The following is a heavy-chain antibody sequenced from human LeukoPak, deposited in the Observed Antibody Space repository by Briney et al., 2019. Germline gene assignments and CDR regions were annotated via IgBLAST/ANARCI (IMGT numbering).Heavy chain of an antibody. CDR3: ARATYYDFWSGSPFYYYYYGMDV. D-gene: IGHD3-3*01. CDR2: INHSGST. J-gene: IGHJ6*02. V-gene: IGHV4-34*01. Sequence: SETLSLTCAVSGGSIRSGGYSWSWIRQPPGKGLEWIGEINHSGSTNYNPSLKSRVTISVDTSKNQFSLKLSSVTAADTAVYYCARATYYDFWSGSPFYYYYYGMDVWGQGTTVTVSS. CDR1: GGSIRSGGYS.